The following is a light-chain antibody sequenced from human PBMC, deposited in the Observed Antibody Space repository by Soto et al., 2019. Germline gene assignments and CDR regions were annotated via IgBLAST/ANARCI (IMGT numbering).Light chain of an antibody. J-gene: IGKJ5*01. CDR3: QQYGSSPLIS. CDR2: GAS. V-gene: IGKV3-15*01. Sequence: EIVMTQSPATLSVSPGERATLYCKASQRISSNLAWYQQKPGQPPRLLIYGASTRASGIPARFSGSGSGTEFTLTISGLQSEDFALYYCQQYGSSPLISFGQGTRLEIK. CDR1: QRISSN.